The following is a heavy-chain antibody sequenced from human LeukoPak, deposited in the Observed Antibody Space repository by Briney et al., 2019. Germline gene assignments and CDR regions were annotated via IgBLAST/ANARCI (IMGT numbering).Heavy chain of an antibody. CDR3: AREGDGEPGY. J-gene: IGHJ4*02. D-gene: IGHD4-17*01. CDR2: IYYSGST. CDR1: GGSISSYY. Sequence: SETLSLTCTVSGGSISSYYWSWIRQPPGKGLEWIGYIYYSGSTYYNPSLKSRVTISVDTSKNQFSLKLSSVTAADTAVYYCAREGDGEPGYWGQGTLVTVSS. V-gene: IGHV4-59*12.